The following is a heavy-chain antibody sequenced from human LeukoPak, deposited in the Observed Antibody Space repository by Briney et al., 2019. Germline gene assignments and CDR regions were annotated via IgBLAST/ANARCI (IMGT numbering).Heavy chain of an antibody. CDR3: ARGYYYYYMDV. V-gene: IGHV4-59*01. CDR2: IYYSGST. Sequence: SETLSLTCTVSGGSISSYYWSWIRQPPGKGLEWIGYIYYSGSTNYNPSLKSRVTISVDTSKNQLSLKLSSVTAADTAVYYCARGYYYYYMDVWGKGTTVTVSS. CDR1: GGSISSYY. J-gene: IGHJ6*03.